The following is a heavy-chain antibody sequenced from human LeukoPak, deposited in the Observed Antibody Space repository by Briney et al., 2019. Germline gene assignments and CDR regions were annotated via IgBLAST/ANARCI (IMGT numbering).Heavy chain of an antibody. CDR2: IYHSGGT. J-gene: IGHJ6*03. CDR3: ATNGYYCMDV. CDR1: GGSISSSTNW. D-gene: IGHD2-8*01. Sequence: PSGTLSLTCAVSGGSISSSTNWWSWVRQPPGKGLEWIGEIYHSGGTNYNPSLKSRITISVDKSQNQFFLKVNSLTAADTAVYYCATNGYYCMDVWGKGTTVTVSS. V-gene: IGHV4-4*02.